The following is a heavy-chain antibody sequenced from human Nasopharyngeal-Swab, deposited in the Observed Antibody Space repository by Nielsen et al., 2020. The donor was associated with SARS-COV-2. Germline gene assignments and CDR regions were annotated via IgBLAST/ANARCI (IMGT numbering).Heavy chain of an antibody. CDR1: AFTFSSYW. J-gene: IGHJ6*02. V-gene: IGHV3-74*01. D-gene: IGHD1-1*01. CDR3: ARESYNWNVYYYYGMDV. Sequence: GESLKISCAASAFTFSSYWMHWVRQAPGKGLVWVSRINSDGSSTSYADSVKGRFTISRDNAKNTLYLQMNSLRAEDTAVYYCARESYNWNVYYYYGMDVWGQGTTVTVSS. CDR2: INSDGSST.